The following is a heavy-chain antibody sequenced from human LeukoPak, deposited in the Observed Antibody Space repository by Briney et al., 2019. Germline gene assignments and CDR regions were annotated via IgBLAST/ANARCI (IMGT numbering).Heavy chain of an antibody. CDR2: ISSSGSTI. Sequence: GGSLRLSCAASGFTFSDYYMSWIRQAPGKGLEWVSYISSSGSTIYYADSVKGRFTISRDNSKNTLYLQMNSLRAEDTAVYYCAKDRRSSIFGVVIMGFDYWGQGTLVTVSS. V-gene: IGHV3-11*01. J-gene: IGHJ4*02. CDR1: GFTFSDYY. CDR3: AKDRRSSIFGVVIMGFDY. D-gene: IGHD3-3*01.